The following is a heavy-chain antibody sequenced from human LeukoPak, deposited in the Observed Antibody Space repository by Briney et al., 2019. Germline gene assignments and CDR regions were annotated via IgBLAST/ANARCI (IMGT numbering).Heavy chain of an antibody. V-gene: IGHV4-59*08. CDR3: ARLTSSSWYDYFDY. Sequence: PSETLSLTCTVSGGSISGWYWSWIRQPPGKGLEWIGYIYYSGSTNYNPSLKGRVTISVDTSKNQFSLKLSSVTAADTAVYYCARLTSSSWYDYFDYWGQGTLVTVSS. D-gene: IGHD6-13*01. CDR2: IYYSGST. CDR1: GGSISGWY. J-gene: IGHJ4*02.